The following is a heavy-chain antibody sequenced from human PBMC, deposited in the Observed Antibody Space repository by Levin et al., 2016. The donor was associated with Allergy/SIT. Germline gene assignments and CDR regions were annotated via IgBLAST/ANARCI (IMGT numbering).Heavy chain of an antibody. CDR1: GYTFTSYY. CDR3: ARDPIFRRDGYNLVLDY. Sequence: ASVKVSCKASGYTFTSYYMHWVRQAPGQGLEWMGVINPSDGSTSYAQKFQGRVTMTRDTSTSTVYMELSSLRSDDTAVYYCARDPIFRRDGYNLVLDYWGQGTLVAVSS. CDR2: INPSDGST. J-gene: IGHJ4*02. V-gene: IGHV1-46*01. D-gene: IGHD5-24*01.